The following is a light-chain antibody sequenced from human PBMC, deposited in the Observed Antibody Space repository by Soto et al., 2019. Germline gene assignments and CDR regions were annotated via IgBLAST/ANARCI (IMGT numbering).Light chain of an antibody. J-gene: IGKJ4*01. CDR3: QQYGSSPRVT. Sequence: EIVLTQSPGTLSLSPGERATLSCRASQSVSSTYLAWYQQKPGRAPRLLIYGASNRATGIPDRFSGSGSGTDFTLTISRLEPEDFAVYYCQQYGSSPRVTFGGGNKVEIK. CDR2: GAS. V-gene: IGKV3-20*01. CDR1: QSVSSTY.